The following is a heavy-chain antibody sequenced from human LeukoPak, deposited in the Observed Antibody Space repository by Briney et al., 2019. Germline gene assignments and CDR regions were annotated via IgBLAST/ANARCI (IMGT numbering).Heavy chain of an antibody. CDR3: ASRSSIWSGYQDTLYYFDS. CDR1: GGSISSYY. D-gene: IGHD3-3*01. V-gene: IGHV4-59*01. Sequence: SETLSLTCTVSGGSISSYYWSWIRQPPGKRLEWIGHIYYSGSTNYNPSLKSRVTISVDTSKNQFSLKLSSVTAADTAVYYCASRSSIWSGYQDTLYYFDSWGQGALVTVSS. CDR2: IYYSGST. J-gene: IGHJ4*02.